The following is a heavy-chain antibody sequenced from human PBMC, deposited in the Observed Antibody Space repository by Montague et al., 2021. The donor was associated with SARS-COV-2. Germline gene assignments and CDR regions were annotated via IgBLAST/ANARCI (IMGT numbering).Heavy chain of an antibody. CDR3: ARIPEYSSGGGPDWYFDL. Sequence: PALVKPTQTLTLTCTFSGFSVSTSGLCVSWIRQPPGKALEWLALIDWDADTYYSTSLKTRLAISKDTSKNQAVLTMTDMDPVDTGTYYCARIPEYSSGGGPDWYFDLWGRGTLVTVSS. D-gene: IGHD6-19*01. V-gene: IGHV2-70*01. CDR2: IDWDADT. J-gene: IGHJ2*01. CDR1: GFSVSTSGLC.